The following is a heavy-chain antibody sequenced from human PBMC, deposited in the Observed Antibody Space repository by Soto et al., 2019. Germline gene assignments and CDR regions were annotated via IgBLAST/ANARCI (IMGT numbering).Heavy chain of an antibody. CDR2: IKSKTDGGTT. V-gene: IGHV3-15*01. CDR3: TTVALGYYDSSGYWYYFDY. J-gene: IGHJ4*02. D-gene: IGHD3-22*01. Sequence: GGSLRLSCAASGFTFSNAWMGWVRQAPGKGLEWVGRIKSKTDGGTTDYAAPVKGRFTISRDDSKNTLYLQMNSLKTEDTAVYYCTTVALGYYDSSGYWYYFDYWGQGTLVTVSS. CDR1: GFTFSNAW.